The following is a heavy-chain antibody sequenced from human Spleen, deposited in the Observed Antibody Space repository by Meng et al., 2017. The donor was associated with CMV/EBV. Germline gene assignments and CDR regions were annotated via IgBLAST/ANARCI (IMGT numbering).Heavy chain of an antibody. V-gene: IGHV3-21*01. CDR2: IDRNGDI. CDR3: AGGVEWNDDY. Sequence: RLSCADSRFAFTSYSMTWVRQAPGRGLEWVSSIDRNGDIYYANSVRGRFTISRDNAKNSLYLQMNSLRAEDTAVYYCAGGVEWNDDYWGLGTLVTVSS. D-gene: IGHD1-1*01. CDR1: RFAFTSYS. J-gene: IGHJ4*02.